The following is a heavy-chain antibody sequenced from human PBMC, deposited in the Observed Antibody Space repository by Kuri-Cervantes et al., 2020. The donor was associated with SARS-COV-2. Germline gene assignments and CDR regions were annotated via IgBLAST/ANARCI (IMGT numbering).Heavy chain of an antibody. J-gene: IGHJ6*03. V-gene: IGHV3-21*01. CDR3: ARVAGEGPIYYYYMDV. Sequence: GGSLRLSCAASGFTFSSYSMNWVRQAPGKALEWVSSISGSGSYIYYADSMKGRFTISRESGGNSLYLDIHNLRGDDTAVYYCARVAGEGPIYYYYMDVWGRGTAVTVSS. CDR1: GFTFSSYS. CDR2: ISGSGSYI. D-gene: IGHD2-21*01.